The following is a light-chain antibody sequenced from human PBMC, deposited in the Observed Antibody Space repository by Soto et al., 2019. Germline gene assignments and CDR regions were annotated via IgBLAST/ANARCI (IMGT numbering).Light chain of an antibody. J-gene: IGLJ3*02. CDR3: VLYMGGGIRV. Sequence: QTVVTQEPSFSVSPGGTVTLTCGLNSGSVSTNYYPSWYQQTPGQAPRTLIYSTNTRSSGVPDRFSGSILGNKAALTITGAQADDDSDYYCVLYMGGGIRVFGGGTKVTVL. CDR1: SGSVSTNYY. V-gene: IGLV8-61*01. CDR2: STN.